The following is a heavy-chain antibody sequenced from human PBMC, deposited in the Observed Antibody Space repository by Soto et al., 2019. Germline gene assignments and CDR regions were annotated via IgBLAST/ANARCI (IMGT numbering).Heavy chain of an antibody. J-gene: IGHJ4*02. D-gene: IGHD3-10*01. CDR2: VYSNGNT. CDR1: DDSLTTNKYA. CDR3: ARASYFRPSGSYYFVS. V-gene: IGHV4-31*03. Sequence: QVQLQESGPGLVKPSQTLSLTCTVSDDSLTTNKYAWTWIRQIPEKGLEWIGYVYSNGNTRSSPYLQSRVSMSVDTSKSHFSLRLSSVTAADTAVYFCARASYFRPSGSYYFVSWGQGTLVTVSS.